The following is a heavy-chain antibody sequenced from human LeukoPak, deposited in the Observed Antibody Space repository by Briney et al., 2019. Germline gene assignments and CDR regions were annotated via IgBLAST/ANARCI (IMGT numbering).Heavy chain of an antibody. J-gene: IGHJ2*01. V-gene: IGHV3-15*01. CDR1: GFTFGDYA. Sequence: GGSLRLSCTASGFTFGDYAMSWVRQAPGKGLEWVGRIKSKTDGGTTGHAAPVKGRFTISRDDSKNTLYLQMNSLKIEDTAVYYCTTVILPDIWGRGTLVTVSS. CDR2: IKSKTDGGTT. CDR3: TTVILPDI.